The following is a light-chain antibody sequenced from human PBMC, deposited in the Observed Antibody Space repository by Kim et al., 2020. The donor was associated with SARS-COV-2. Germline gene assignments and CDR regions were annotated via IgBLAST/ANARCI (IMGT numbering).Light chain of an antibody. Sequence: RATINCKSSQSVLYSSKNKNYLAWYQQKPGQPPKLLIYGASTRESGVPDRFSGSGSGTDFTLTISSLQAEDVAVYYCQQYYSTPYTFGQGTKLEIK. J-gene: IGKJ2*01. CDR3: QQYYSTPYT. CDR1: QSVLYSSKNKNY. V-gene: IGKV4-1*01. CDR2: GAS.